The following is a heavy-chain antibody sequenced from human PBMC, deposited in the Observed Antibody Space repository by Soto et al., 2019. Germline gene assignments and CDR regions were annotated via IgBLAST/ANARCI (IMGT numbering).Heavy chain of an antibody. V-gene: IGHV4-39*02. CDR2: IYYSGST. CDR1: GGSISSSSYY. D-gene: IGHD3-22*01. CDR3: ARENGNYYDSSGYYSHYYYYGMDV. Sequence: SETLSLTCTVSGGSISSSSYYWGWIRQTPGKGLEWIGSIYYSGSTYYNPSLKSRVTISVDTSKNQFSLKLSSVTAADTAVYYCARENGNYYDSSGYYSHYYYYGMDVWGQGTTVTVSS. J-gene: IGHJ6*02.